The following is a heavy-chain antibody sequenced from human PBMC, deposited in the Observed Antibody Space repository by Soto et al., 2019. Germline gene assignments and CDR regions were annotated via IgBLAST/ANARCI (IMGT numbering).Heavy chain of an antibody. CDR2: ISGSGGST. CDR1: GFTFSSYA. J-gene: IGHJ6*03. CDR3: ATSGVEDDYYYYYYMDV. D-gene: IGHD3-3*01. Sequence: GGSLRLSCAASGFTFSSYAMSWVRQAPGKGLEWVSAISGSGGSTYYADSVKGRFTISRDNSKNTLYLQMNSLRAEDTAVYYCATSGVEDDYYYYYYMDVWGKGTTVTVSS. V-gene: IGHV3-23*01.